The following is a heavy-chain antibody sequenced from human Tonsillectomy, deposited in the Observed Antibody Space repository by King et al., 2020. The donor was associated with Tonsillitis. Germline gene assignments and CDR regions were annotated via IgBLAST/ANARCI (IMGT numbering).Heavy chain of an antibody. D-gene: IGHD3-22*01. J-gene: IGHJ4*02. CDR1: GFSFNNYG. CDR2: VSSDGRTV. V-gene: IGHV3-30*18. Sequence: VQLVESGGGVVQPGRSLRLSCAGSGFSFNNYGMHWVRQAPGQGLEWVAVVSSDGRTVFYGNPVKGRFTISRDNSKNTMDQQMNSQRSEHTAMYYCTNEKESSGRYKFSFAFWGQGTLVTVSS. CDR3: TNEKESSGRYKFSFAF.